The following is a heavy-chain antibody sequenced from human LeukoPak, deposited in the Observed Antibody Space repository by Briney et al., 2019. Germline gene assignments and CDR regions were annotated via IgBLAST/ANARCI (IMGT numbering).Heavy chain of an antibody. CDR2: ISYSGST. Sequence: SETLSLTCAVSGGSISTSYWSWIRQPPGKGLEWIGSISYSGSTSYNPFLKSRVTISVDTSKNQFSLKLSSVTAADTAVYSCARLREDFSYGHFFDYWGQGTLVTVSS. CDR3: ARLREDFSYGHFFDY. CDR1: GGSISTSY. V-gene: IGHV4-39*01. D-gene: IGHD3-16*01. J-gene: IGHJ4*02.